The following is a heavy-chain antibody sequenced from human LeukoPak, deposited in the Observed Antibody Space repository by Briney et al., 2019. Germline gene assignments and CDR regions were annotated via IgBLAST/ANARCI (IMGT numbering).Heavy chain of an antibody. J-gene: IGHJ2*01. CDR1: GDSVSSNSVA. V-gene: IGHV6-1*01. Sequence: TSQTLSLTCAIFGDSVSSNSVAWNWIRQSPSRGLEWLGRTYYRSKWFYDYAVSLKSRITINPDTSKNQFSLQLNSVTPEDTAVYYCARGTVAGTGLWDWYFDLWGRGTLVTVSS. D-gene: IGHD6-19*01. CDR3: ARGTVAGTGLWDWYFDL. CDR2: TYYRSKWFY.